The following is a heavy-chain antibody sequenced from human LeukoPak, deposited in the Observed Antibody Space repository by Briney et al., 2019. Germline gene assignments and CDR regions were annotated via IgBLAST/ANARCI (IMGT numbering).Heavy chain of an antibody. D-gene: IGHD6-13*01. CDR1: GFTFSSYS. CDR3: ARVGYSSSWYMEDYYYYYGMDV. J-gene: IGHJ6*02. Sequence: GGSLRLSRAASGFTFSSYSMHWLRPAPGKEVEWVASISSISRYIYYADSVKGRFTISRDNAKNSLYLQMNSLRAEDTAVYYCARVGYSSSWYMEDYYYYYGMDVWGQGTTVTVSS. CDR2: ISSISRYI. V-gene: IGHV3-21*01.